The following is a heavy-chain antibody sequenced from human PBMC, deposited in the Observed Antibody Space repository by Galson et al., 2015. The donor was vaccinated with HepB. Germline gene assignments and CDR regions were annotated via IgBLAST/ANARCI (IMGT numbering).Heavy chain of an antibody. D-gene: IGHD3-22*01. Sequence: SVKVSCKASGGTFSRYAISWVRQAPGQGLEWMGGIIPIFGAANYAQKFQGRVTITADESTSTAYMELSSLRSEDTAVYYCARDFSSGYYFNDAFDIWGQGTMVTVSS. J-gene: IGHJ3*02. CDR3: ARDFSSGYYFNDAFDI. CDR2: IIPIFGAA. V-gene: IGHV1-69*13. CDR1: GGTFSRYA.